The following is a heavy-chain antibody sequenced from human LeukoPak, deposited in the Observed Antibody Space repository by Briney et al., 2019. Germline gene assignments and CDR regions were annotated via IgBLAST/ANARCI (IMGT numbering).Heavy chain of an antibody. CDR1: GGSFSGYY. J-gene: IGHJ6*02. CDR3: ARTRIRYYYYYYGMDV. Sequence: PSETLSLTCAVYGGSFSGYYWSWIRQPPGKGLEWIGEINHSGSTNYNPSLKSRVTISVDTSKNQFSLKLSSVTAADTAVYYCARTRIRYYYYYYGMDVWGQGTTVTVSS. V-gene: IGHV4-34*09. CDR2: INHSGST.